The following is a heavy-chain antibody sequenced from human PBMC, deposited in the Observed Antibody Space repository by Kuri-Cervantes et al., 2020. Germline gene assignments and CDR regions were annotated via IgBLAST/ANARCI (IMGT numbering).Heavy chain of an antibody. CDR2: IYYSGST. D-gene: IGHD3-9*01. CDR1: GGSISSGGYY. V-gene: IGHV4-31*03. Sequence: SETLSLTCTVSGGSISSGGYYWSWIRQHPGKGLEWIGYIYYSGSTYYNPSLKSRVTISVDTSKNQFSLKLSSVTAADTAVYYCARDVGLYYDILTGYPSSFSYHLYYGMDVWGQGTTVTVSS. J-gene: IGHJ6*02. CDR3: ARDVGLYYDILTGYPSSFSYHLYYGMDV.